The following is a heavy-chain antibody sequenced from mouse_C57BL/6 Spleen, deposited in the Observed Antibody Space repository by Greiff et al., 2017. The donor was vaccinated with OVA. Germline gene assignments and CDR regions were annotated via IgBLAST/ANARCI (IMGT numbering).Heavy chain of an antibody. CDR2: ISSGSSTI. CDR3: ARPDYYGSSYDWFAY. CDR1: GFTFSAYG. Sequence: EVKLVESGGGLVKPGGSLKLSCAASGFTFSAYGMHWVRQAPEKGLEWVAYISSGSSTIYYADTVKGRFTISRDNAKNTLFLQMTSLRSEDTAMYYCARPDYYGSSYDWFAYWGQGTLVTVSA. J-gene: IGHJ3*01. V-gene: IGHV5-17*01. D-gene: IGHD1-1*01.